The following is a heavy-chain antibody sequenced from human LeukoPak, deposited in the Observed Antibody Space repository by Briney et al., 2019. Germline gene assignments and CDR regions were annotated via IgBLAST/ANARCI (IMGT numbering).Heavy chain of an antibody. Sequence: GGSLRLSCAASGFTFSSYWMHWVRQAPGKGLVWVSRINSDGSSTSYADSVKGRFTISRDNAKNSVYLQMNSLRAEDTAVYYCATGPSGYFFNYWGQGTLVTVSS. CDR1: GFTFSSYW. CDR2: INSDGSST. CDR3: ATGPSGYFFNY. D-gene: IGHD3-9*01. V-gene: IGHV3-74*01. J-gene: IGHJ4*02.